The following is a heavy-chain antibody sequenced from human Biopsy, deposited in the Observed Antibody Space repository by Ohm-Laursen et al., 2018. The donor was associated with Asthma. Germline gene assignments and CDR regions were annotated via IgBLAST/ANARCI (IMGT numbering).Heavy chain of an antibody. CDR1: GFSFSNFA. V-gene: IGHV3-30*01. D-gene: IGHD1-1*01. Sequence: SLRLSFAASGFSFSNFAIHWVRQAPGKGLEWVGVISKDASTQDYADSVKGRFTMARDNSKNTLDLQMNSLREEDTAVYYCVRDGTDDAFDIWGQGTVVSVSS. CDR3: VRDGTDDAFDI. J-gene: IGHJ3*02. CDR2: ISKDASTQ.